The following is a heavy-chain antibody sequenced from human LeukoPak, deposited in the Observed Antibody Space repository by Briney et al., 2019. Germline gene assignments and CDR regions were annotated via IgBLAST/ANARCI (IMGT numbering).Heavy chain of an antibody. J-gene: IGHJ5*02. Sequence: SETLSLTCTVSGGSISSFYWSWIRQPPGKGLEWIGYIYYSGSTNYNPSLKSRVTISVDTSKNQFSLKLSSLTVADAALYESARHVCCGTNLNWFDPWGQGTLVTVSS. CDR1: GGSISSFY. D-gene: IGHD1-1*01. V-gene: IGHV4-59*01. CDR3: ARHVCCGTNLNWFDP. CDR2: IYYSGST.